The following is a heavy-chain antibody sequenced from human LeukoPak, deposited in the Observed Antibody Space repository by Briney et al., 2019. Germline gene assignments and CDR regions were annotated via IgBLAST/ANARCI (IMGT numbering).Heavy chain of an antibody. CDR2: ISWNSGSI. V-gene: IGHV3-9*01. J-gene: IGHJ6*02. CDR3: ARDTNNGLDV. CDR1: GFTFDDYA. Sequence: GGSLRLSCAASGFTFDDYAMHWVRQAPGKGLEWVSGISWNSGSIGYADSVKGRFTISRDNAKNSLYLQMNSLKPEDTAVYYCARDTNNGLDVWGRGTTVTVSS. D-gene: IGHD1-20*01.